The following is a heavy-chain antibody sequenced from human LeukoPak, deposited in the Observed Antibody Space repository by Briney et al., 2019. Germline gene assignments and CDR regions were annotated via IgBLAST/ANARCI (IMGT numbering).Heavy chain of an antibody. CDR1: GYSISSGYY. CDR3: ARGRGELLFDY. J-gene: IGHJ4*02. D-gene: IGHD1-26*01. Sequence: SETLSLTCTVSGYSISSGYYWGWIRQPPGKGLEWIGSIYHSGSTYYNPSLKSRVTISVDTSKNQFSLKLSSVTAADTAVYYCARGRGELLFDYWGQGTLVTVSS. CDR2: IYHSGST. V-gene: IGHV4-38-2*02.